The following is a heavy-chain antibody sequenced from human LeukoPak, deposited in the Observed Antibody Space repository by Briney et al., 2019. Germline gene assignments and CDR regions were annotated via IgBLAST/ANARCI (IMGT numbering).Heavy chain of an antibody. J-gene: IGHJ4*02. CDR3: ARGRVFDTSGYSVDY. Sequence: GRSLRLSCTASKFTFSNYGMQWVRQAPGKGLEWVAVVSSDGGTKYYADSVKGRFTISRDNSKNTLYLQMNSLRAEDTAVYYCARGRVFDTSGYSVDYWGQGTLVTVSS. CDR1: KFTFSNYG. V-gene: IGHV3-30*03. CDR2: VSSDGGTK. D-gene: IGHD3-22*01.